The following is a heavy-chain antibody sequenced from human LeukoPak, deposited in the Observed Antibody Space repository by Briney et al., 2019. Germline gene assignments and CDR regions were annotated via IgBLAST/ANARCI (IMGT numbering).Heavy chain of an antibody. CDR1: GFTFSSYA. CDR3: ARDIRWDASYRALYYYYGMDV. J-gene: IGHJ6*02. V-gene: IGHV3-23*01. D-gene: IGHD1-26*01. CDR2: ISGIGGST. Sequence: PGGSLRLSCAASGFTFSSYAMSWVRQAPGKGLEWVSAISGIGGSTYYADSVKGRFTISRDNSNNPLYLQMNSLRAEDTAVYYCARDIRWDASYRALYYYYGMDVWGQGPTVTVSS.